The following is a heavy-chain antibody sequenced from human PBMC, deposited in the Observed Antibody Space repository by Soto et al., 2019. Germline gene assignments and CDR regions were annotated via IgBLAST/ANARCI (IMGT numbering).Heavy chain of an antibody. CDR1: GFTFSSYG. Sequence: QVQLVESGGGVVQPGRSLRLSCAASGFTFSSYGMHWVRQAPCKGLEWVAVIWYDGSNKYYADSVKGRFTISRDNSKNKLYLQMNSLRGEDTAVYYCARGMGSSWRGGMDVWGQGTTVTVSS. J-gene: IGHJ6*02. CDR3: ARGMGSSWRGGMDV. V-gene: IGHV3-33*01. D-gene: IGHD6-13*01. CDR2: IWYDGSNK.